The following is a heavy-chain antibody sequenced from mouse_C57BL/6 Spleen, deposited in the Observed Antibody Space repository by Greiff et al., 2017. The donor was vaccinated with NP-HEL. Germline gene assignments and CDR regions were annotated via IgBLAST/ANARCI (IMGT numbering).Heavy chain of an antibody. CDR2: INPNNGGT. Sequence: EVKLQESGPELVKPGASVKIPCKASGYTFTDYNMDWVKQSHGKSLEWIGDINPNNGGTSYNQKFKGKATLTVDKSSSTAYMELRSLTSEDTAVYYCARRRSTMVPYYYAMDYWGQGTSVTVSS. V-gene: IGHV1-18*01. D-gene: IGHD2-1*01. J-gene: IGHJ4*01. CDR1: GYTFTDYN. CDR3: ARRRSTMVPYYYAMDY.